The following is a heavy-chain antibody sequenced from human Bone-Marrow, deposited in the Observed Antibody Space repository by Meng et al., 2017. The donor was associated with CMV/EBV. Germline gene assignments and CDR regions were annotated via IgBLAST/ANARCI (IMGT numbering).Heavy chain of an antibody. CDR2: IYYSGST. D-gene: IGHD6-13*01. CDR1: GGCISSSSYY. V-gene: IGHV4-39*07. Sequence: SGGCISSSSYYGGWIRQPPGKGLEWIGSIYYSGSTYYNPSLKSRVTISVDTSKNQFSLKLSSVTAADTAVYYCARDIAAAGTEWFDPWGQGTLVTVSS. CDR3: ARDIAAAGTEWFDP. J-gene: IGHJ5*02.